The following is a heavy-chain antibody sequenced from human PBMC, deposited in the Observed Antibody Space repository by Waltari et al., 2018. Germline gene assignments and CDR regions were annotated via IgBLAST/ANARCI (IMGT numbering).Heavy chain of an antibody. V-gene: IGHV3-48*01. J-gene: IGHJ4*02. CDR3: ASHPRIAAAGTMDY. Sequence: VRQAPGKGLEWVSYISSSSSTIYYADSVKGRFTISRDNAKNSLYLQMTSLRAEDTAVYYCASHPRIAAAGTMDYWGQGTLVTVSS. CDR2: ISSSSSTI. D-gene: IGHD6-13*01.